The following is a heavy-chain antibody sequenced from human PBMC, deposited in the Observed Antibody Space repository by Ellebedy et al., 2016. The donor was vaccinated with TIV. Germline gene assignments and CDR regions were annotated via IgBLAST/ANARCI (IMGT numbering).Heavy chain of an antibody. Sequence: PGGSLRLSCAASGFTFSSYAMSWVRQAPGKGLEWVSAISGSGGSTYYAASVKGRFTISRDNSKHTVDLQMNSLRAEDTAVYYCAVRGWSTSWDYWGQGTLVTVSS. J-gene: IGHJ4*02. CDR2: ISGSGGST. V-gene: IGHV3-23*01. CDR3: AVRGWSTSWDY. CDR1: GFTFSSYA. D-gene: IGHD2-2*01.